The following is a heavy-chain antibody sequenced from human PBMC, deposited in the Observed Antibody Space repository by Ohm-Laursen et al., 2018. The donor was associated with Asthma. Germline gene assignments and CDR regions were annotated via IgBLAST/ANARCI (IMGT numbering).Heavy chain of an antibody. CDR1: GLPFSNFW. Sequence: SLRLSCAASGLPFSNFWMSWVRQAPGKGLEWVANIYPDGGEKYYVDSVDGRFTISRDNAKNSLYLQMNSLRAEDTAVYYCAKLIRLGYCSGGSCQKGYYFDYWGQGTLVTVSS. V-gene: IGHV3-7*05. CDR2: IYPDGGEK. D-gene: IGHD2-15*01. J-gene: IGHJ4*02. CDR3: AKLIRLGYCSGGSCQKGYYFDY.